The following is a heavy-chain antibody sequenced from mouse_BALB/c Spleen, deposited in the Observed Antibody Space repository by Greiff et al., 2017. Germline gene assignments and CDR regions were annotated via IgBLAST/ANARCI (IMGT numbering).Heavy chain of an antibody. V-gene: IGHV1-5*01. J-gene: IGHJ4*01. D-gene: IGHD1-1*01. CDR3: SRGETTGRYAMDY. Sequence: EVQLVESGTVLARPGASVKMSCKASGYSFTSYWMHWVKQRPGQGLEWIGAIYPGNSDTSYNQKFQGKAKLTAVTSANTAYMKLSSLTNEDSAVAYCSRGETTGRYAMDYWGQGTSVTVSS. CDR2: IYPGNSDT. CDR1: GYSFTSYW.